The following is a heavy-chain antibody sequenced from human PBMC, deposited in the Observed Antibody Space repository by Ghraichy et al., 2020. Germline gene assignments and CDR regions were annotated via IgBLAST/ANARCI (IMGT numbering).Heavy chain of an antibody. V-gene: IGHV4-59*01. J-gene: IGHJ4*02. CDR2: IYYSGST. D-gene: IGHD3-10*01. Sequence: SETLSLTCTVSGGSISSYYWSWIRQPPGKGLEWIGYIYYSGSTNYNPSLKSRVTISVDTSKNQFSLKLSSVTAADTAVYYCARGGKITMVRGVIPALDWGQGTLVTVSS. CDR1: GGSISSYY. CDR3: ARGGKITMVRGVIPALD.